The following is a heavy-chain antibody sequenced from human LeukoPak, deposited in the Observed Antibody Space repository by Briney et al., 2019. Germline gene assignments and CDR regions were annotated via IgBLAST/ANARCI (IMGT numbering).Heavy chain of an antibody. V-gene: IGHV1-2*06. CDR3: ARAGRGTSYYTVDF. J-gene: IGHJ4*02. CDR1: GYSFTAYY. CDR2: IHPNSGGT. D-gene: IGHD3-9*01. Sequence: ASVKVSCKASGYSFTAYYIHWVRQAPGQGLEWMGRIHPNSGGTNYAQKFQGRVTMTRDTSISTVYMDLSRPRSDDTAVYYCARAGRGTSYYTVDFWGQGTLVTVSS.